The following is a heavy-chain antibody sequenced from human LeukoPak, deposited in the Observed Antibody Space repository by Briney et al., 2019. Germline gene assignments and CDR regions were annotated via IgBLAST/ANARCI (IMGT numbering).Heavy chain of an antibody. CDR3: AREGRGYCSSTSCPHYYYMDV. V-gene: IGHV1-18*01. CDR2: ISAYNGNT. D-gene: IGHD2-2*01. J-gene: IGHJ6*03. CDR1: GYTFTSYG. Sequence: ASVKVSCKASGYTFTSYGISWVRQAPGQGLEWMGWISAYNGNTNYAQKLQGRVTMTTDTSTSTAYMELRSLRSDDTAVYYCAREGRGYCSSTSCPHYYYMDVWGKGTTVTVSS.